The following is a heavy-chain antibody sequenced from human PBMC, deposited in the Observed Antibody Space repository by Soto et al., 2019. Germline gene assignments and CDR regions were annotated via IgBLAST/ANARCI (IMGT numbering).Heavy chain of an antibody. CDR1: GFTFSSYG. CDR3: AKPHCTNGVCYVGGTFDY. V-gene: IGHV3-30*18. J-gene: IGHJ4*02. Sequence: QVQLVESGGGVVQPGRSLRLSCAASGFTFSSYGMHWVRQAPGKGLEWVAVISYDGSNKYYADSVKGRFTISRDNSKNTLYLQMNSLRAEDTAVYYCAKPHCTNGVCYVGGTFDYWGQGPLVTVSS. D-gene: IGHD2-8*01. CDR2: ISYDGSNK.